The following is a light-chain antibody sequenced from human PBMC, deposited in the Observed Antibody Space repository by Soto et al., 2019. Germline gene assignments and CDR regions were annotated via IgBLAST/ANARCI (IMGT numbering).Light chain of an antibody. V-gene: IGKV1-39*01. CDR3: QQANSFPLT. Sequence: DIQMTQSPSSLSASVGDRVTITCRASQGISTYLNWYHQKPGKAPKLLIYAASSLQSGVPSRFSGSGSETDFTLTISSLQPEDFAVYYCQQANSFPLTFGGGTKVDIK. J-gene: IGKJ4*01. CDR2: AAS. CDR1: QGISTY.